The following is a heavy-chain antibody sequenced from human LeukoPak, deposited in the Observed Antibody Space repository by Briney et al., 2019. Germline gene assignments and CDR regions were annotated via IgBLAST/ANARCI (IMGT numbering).Heavy chain of an antibody. D-gene: IGHD6-13*01. CDR2: ISSSGSYI. Sequence: GSLRPSCTASGFAFSIYEMDWVRQAPGKGVEGVAYISSSGSYIQYAESVKGRFTISRDNAEKSLFLQMNSLRDEDTAVYYCARDPGYSSTGVDAFDIWGRGTMVTVSS. V-gene: IGHV3-48*03. CDR3: ARDPGYSSTGVDAFDI. CDR1: GFAFSIYE. J-gene: IGHJ3*02.